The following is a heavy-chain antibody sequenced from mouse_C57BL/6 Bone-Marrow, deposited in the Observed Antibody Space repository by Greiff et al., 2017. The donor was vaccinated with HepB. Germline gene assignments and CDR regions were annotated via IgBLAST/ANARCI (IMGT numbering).Heavy chain of an antibody. J-gene: IGHJ4*01. V-gene: IGHV5-17*01. CDR1: GFTFSDYG. Sequence: EVHLVESGGGLVKPGGSLKLSCAASGFTFSDYGMHWVRQAPGKGLEWVAYISSGSSTIYYADTVKGRFTISRDNAKNTLFLQMTSLRSEDTAMYYCARTTVRGVYAMDYWGQGTSVTVSS. CDR2: ISSGSSTI. CDR3: ARTTVRGVYAMDY. D-gene: IGHD1-1*01.